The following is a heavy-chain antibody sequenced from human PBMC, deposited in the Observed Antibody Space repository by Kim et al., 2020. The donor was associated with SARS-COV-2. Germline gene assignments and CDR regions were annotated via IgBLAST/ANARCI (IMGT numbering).Heavy chain of an antibody. CDR3: ARALGDYGDYYYYGMDV. J-gene: IGHJ6*02. Sequence: SVKVSCKASGGTFSSYTISWVRQAPGQGLEWMGRIIPILGIANYAQKFQGRVTITADKSTSTAYMELSSLRSEDTAVYYCARALGDYGDYYYYGMDVWGQGTTVTVSS. D-gene: IGHD4-17*01. V-gene: IGHV1-69*02. CDR1: GGTFSSYT. CDR2: IIPILGIA.